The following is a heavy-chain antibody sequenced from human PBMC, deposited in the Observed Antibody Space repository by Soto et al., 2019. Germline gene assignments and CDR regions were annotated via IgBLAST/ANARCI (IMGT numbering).Heavy chain of an antibody. CDR2: IYYSGST. CDR3: ATPLMVRGPNYSGMDV. V-gene: IGHV4-59*08. D-gene: IGHD3-10*01. CDR1: GGSISSYY. Sequence: QVQLQESGPGLVKPSETLSLTCTVSGGSISSYYWSWIRQPPGTGLEWIGYIYYSGSTNYNPSLMSRVTISVDTSKNQFSLTLSSVTAADTAVYYGATPLMVRGPNYSGMDVWGQGTTVTVSS. J-gene: IGHJ6*02.